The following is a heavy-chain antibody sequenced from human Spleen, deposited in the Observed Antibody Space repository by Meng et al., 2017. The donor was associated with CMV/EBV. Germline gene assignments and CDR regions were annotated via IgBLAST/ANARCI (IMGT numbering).Heavy chain of an antibody. Sequence: GGSLRISCSASGFSFSSYSMNWVRQAPGKGLEWVSSISSGSNHIYYVDSVKGRFTISRDNAKNSLYLQMNSLRAEDTAVYYCVRDGNYYDSSGYYSPRQFDYWGQGTLVTVSS. V-gene: IGHV3-21*01. CDR2: ISSGSNHI. CDR3: VRDGNYYDSSGYYSPRQFDY. D-gene: IGHD3-22*01. CDR1: GFSFSSYS. J-gene: IGHJ4*02.